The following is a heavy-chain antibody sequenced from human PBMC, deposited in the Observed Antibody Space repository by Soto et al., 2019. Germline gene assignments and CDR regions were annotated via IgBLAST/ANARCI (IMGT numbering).Heavy chain of an antibody. J-gene: IGHJ3*02. CDR3: ASVGNYYDSSPYSVDAFDT. V-gene: IGHV1-18*01. D-gene: IGHD3-22*01. CDR2: ISPYNGHT. CDR1: GYTLSSYA. Sequence: QLVQSGGEVKKPGASVKVSCKASGYTLSSYAISWVRQAPGQGLEWMGWISPYNGHTNYTQKFQGRVTMTTDTSTSTAYMELRSLRSDDTAIYYCASVGNYYDSSPYSVDAFDTWGQGTMVTVSS.